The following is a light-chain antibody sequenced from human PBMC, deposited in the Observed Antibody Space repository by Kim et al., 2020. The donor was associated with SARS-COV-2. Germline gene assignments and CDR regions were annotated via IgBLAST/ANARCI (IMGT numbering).Light chain of an antibody. CDR1: ISNRVAGFD. CDR3: QSYDSSLSHYV. Sequence: QSVLTQPPSVSAAPRQRVTISCTGSISNRVAGFDVHWYPQLPGPAPKLLIYDNTNRPSGVPDRLSGSKSDISASVAITGLQAEDEAEYYCQSYDSSLSHYVFGAGTKVTVL. J-gene: IGLJ1*01. V-gene: IGLV1-40*01. CDR2: DNT.